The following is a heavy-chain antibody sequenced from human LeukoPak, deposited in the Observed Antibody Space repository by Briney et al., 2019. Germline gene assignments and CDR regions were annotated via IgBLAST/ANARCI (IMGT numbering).Heavy chain of an antibody. CDR3: ASSWYNWNY. Sequence: SETLSLTCAVSGGSISSSNWWSWVRQPPGKGLEWIGEINHSGSTNYNPSLKSRVTISVDTSKNQFSLKLSSVTAADTAVYYCASSWYNWNYWGQGTLVTVSS. CDR2: INHSGST. CDR1: GGSISSSNW. D-gene: IGHD1-20*01. J-gene: IGHJ4*02. V-gene: IGHV4-4*02.